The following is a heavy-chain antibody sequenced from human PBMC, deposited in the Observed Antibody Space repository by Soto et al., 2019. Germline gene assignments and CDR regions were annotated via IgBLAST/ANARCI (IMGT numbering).Heavy chain of an antibody. CDR1: GGIFSSNT. CDR3: ARKAACGGDCYAFDS. V-gene: IGHV1-69*06. Sequence: QVYLVQSGAEVKKPGSSVKISCKASGGIFSSNTINWVRQAAGQGLEWMGGIIPLFGTANYAEKFQGRVTITADKSTKTEYMELTSLRSEDTAVYYCARKAACGGDCYAFDSWGQRTLVTVSS. D-gene: IGHD2-21*02. J-gene: IGHJ4*02. CDR2: IIPLFGTA.